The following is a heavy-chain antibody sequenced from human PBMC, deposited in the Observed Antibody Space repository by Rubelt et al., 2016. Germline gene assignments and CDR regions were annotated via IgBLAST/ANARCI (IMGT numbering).Heavy chain of an antibody. J-gene: IGHJ4*02. CDR2: INPSGGST. D-gene: IGHD5-18*01. CDR3: ARTGGVGGYSYGYPLY. Sequence: GYIFTSYSMHWVRQAPGQWLEWMGIINPSGGSTTYAQKFQGRVSMTRDTSTSTVYMELRRLRSDDTPVYYCARTGGVGGYSYGYPLYWGQGTLVTVSS. CDR1: GYIFTSYS. V-gene: IGHV1-46*01.